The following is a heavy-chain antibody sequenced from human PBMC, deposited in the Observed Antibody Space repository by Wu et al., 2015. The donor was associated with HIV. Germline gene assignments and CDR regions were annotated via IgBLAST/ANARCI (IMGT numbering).Heavy chain of an antibody. V-gene: IGHV1-69*05. J-gene: IGHJ4*02. Sequence: QVHLVQSGAEVKKSGSSVKVSCKASESTFTSYVITWVRQAPGQGLEWMGGISPLFGTPDYAQKFQDRVTITTDESTRTAYMELRSLRSEDTAVYYCARRELPYYFHYWGQGTLVTVSS. CDR3: ARRELPYYFHY. CDR2: ISPLFGTP. CDR1: ESTFTSYV. D-gene: IGHD3-10*01.